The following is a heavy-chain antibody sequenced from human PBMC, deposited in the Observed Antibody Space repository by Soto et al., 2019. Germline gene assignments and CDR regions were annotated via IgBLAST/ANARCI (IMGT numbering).Heavy chain of an antibody. D-gene: IGHD6-13*01. CDR3: ATDWAAAAAHPPNWFDP. V-gene: IGHV1-24*01. CDR2: FDPEDGET. CDR1: GYTLTELS. Sequence: ASVKVSCKVSGYTLTELSMHWVRQAPGKGLEWMGGFDPEDGETIYAQKFQGRVTMTEDTSTDTAYMELSSLRSEDTAVYYCATDWAAAAAHPPNWFDPWGQGTLVTVSS. J-gene: IGHJ5*02.